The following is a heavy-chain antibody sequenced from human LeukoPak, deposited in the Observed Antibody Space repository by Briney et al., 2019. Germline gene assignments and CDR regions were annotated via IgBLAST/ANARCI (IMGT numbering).Heavy chain of an antibody. CDR1: GYTFTSYY. Sequence: ASVKISCKASGYTFTSYYIHWVRQAPGQGLEWMGIINPSGGITSYAQKFQGRVTMTRDTSTSTVYMELSSLRSEDTAVYYCARVPPINYGSGVGNFDYWGQGTLVTVSS. CDR2: INPSGGIT. J-gene: IGHJ4*02. D-gene: IGHD3-10*01. V-gene: IGHV1-46*01. CDR3: ARVPPINYGSGVGNFDY.